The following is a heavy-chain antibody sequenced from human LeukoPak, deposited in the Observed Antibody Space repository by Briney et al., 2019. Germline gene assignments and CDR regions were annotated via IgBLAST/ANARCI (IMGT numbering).Heavy chain of an antibody. Sequence: PGGSLRLSCAASGFTFSSYWMHWVRQAPGKGLVWVSLINSDGSITSYVDSVKGRFTISRDNVKNTLYLQMNSLRAEDTAVYYCARPRWGPTPPDYWGQGTLVTVSS. CDR1: GFTFSSYW. V-gene: IGHV3-74*01. CDR2: INSDGSIT. J-gene: IGHJ4*02. D-gene: IGHD3-16*01. CDR3: ARPRWGPTPPDY.